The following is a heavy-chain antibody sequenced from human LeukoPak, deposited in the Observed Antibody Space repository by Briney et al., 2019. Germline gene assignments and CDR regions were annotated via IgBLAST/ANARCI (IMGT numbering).Heavy chain of an antibody. CDR1: GVTLSPYG. Sequence: AGMSLRLSCAASGVTLSPYGMHWVRQAPGKGLEWVAVISYEGGTQHYADSVKGRFIISRDNPRNTLYLQMNILRTEDTAVYYCAKEGTPQVSTWYDLWGQGTQVIVSS. V-gene: IGHV3-30*18. CDR3: AKEGTPQVSTWYDL. CDR2: ISYEGGTQ. J-gene: IGHJ5*02. D-gene: IGHD3-10*01.